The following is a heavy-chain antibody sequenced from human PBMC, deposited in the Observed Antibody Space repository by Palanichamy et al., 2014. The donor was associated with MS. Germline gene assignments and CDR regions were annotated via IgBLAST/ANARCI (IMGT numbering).Heavy chain of an antibody. CDR2: ISGSGRST. V-gene: IGHV3-23*01. D-gene: IGHD2-15*01. J-gene: IGHJ4*02. CDR1: GFTFSTYA. CDR3: AKGGYCSGGSCYPIDY. Sequence: EVQLLESGGGLVQPGGSLRLSCAASGFTFSTYAMSWVRQAPGKGLEWVSAISGSGRSTYYADSVKGRFTISRDNSKNTLYLRMNSLRAEDTAVYYCAKGGYCSGGSCYPIDYWGRGTLVTVSS.